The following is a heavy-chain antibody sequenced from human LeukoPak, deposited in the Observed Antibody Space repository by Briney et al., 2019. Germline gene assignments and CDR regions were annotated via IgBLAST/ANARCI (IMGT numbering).Heavy chain of an antibody. V-gene: IGHV4-34*01. Sequence: SETLSLICAVYGGSFSGYYWSWIRQPPGKGLEWIGEINHSGSTNYNPSLKSRVTISVDTSKNQFSLKLSSVTAADTAVYYCASHRWWAPFDIWGQGTMVTVSS. CDR3: ASHRWWAPFDI. CDR2: INHSGST. D-gene: IGHD2-15*01. J-gene: IGHJ3*02. CDR1: GGSFSGYY.